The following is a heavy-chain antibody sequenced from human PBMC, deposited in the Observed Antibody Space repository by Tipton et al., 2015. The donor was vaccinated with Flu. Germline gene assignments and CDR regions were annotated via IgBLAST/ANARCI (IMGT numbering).Heavy chain of an antibody. CDR2: INAGNGNT. CDR1: GYTFTSYA. D-gene: IGHD4-17*01. Sequence: QVRLVQSGAEVKKPGASVKVSCKASGYTFTSYAMHWVRQAPGQRPEWMGWINAGNGNTKYSQEFQGRVTITRDTSASTAYMELSSLRSEDMAVYYCARVSHYGDLDYWGQGTLVTVSS. V-gene: IGHV1-3*03. J-gene: IGHJ4*02. CDR3: ARVSHYGDLDY.